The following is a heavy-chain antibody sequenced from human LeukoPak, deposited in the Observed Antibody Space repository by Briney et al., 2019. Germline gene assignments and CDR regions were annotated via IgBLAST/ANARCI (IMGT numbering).Heavy chain of an antibody. D-gene: IGHD2-8*01. Sequence: GGSLRLSCAASGFTFSSYGMHWVRQAPGKGLEWVAVIWYDGSNKYYADSVKGRFTISRDNSKNTLYLQMNSLRAEDTAVYYCARASVREAGMDVWGQGTTVTVSS. CDR2: IWYDGSNK. V-gene: IGHV3-33*01. CDR3: ARASVREAGMDV. J-gene: IGHJ6*02. CDR1: GFTFSSYG.